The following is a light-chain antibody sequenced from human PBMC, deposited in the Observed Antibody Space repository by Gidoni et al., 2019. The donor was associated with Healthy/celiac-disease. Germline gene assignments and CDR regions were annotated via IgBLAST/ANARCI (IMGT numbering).Light chain of an antibody. CDR2: DAS. J-gene: IGKJ1*01. CDR1: QSVRSY. CDR3: QQRSNWTPWT. Sequence: IMFTQSPATLSLSPGERATLSCRASQSVRSYLAWYQQKPGQAPRLLIYDASTRDTGMPARVSGSGCGTDCTLTISSLEPEDFAVYYCQQRSNWTPWTFGQXTKVEIK. V-gene: IGKV3-11*01.